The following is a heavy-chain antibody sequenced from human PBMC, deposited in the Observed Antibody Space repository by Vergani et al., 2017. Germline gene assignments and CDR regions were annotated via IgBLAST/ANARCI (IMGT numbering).Heavy chain of an antibody. J-gene: IGHJ6*02. CDR2: IVPILDRK. D-gene: IGHD4-23*01. V-gene: IGHV1-69*08. Sequence: QVQLVQSGAEMKKPGSSVKVSCKSSGGTFSSYTFIWVRLAPEQGLDWMGSIVPILDRKEYAQKFQGRVAITADTSTSTVYMELSSLRSEDTAVYYCARDLGRSRVNSHYGMGVWGQGTTVTVSS. CDR3: ARDLGRSRVNSHYGMGV. CDR1: GGTFSSYT.